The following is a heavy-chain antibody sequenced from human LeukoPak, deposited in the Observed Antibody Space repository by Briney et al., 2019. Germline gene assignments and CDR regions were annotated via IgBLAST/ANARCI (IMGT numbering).Heavy chain of an antibody. CDR2: MNPNSGDT. V-gene: IGHV1-8*01. J-gene: IGHJ4*02. CDR3: ARSGYGGNAFDY. Sequence: ASVKVSCKASGYTFTSYDINWVRQAPGQGLEWMGWMNPNSGDTGYAQKFQGRVTMTRNTSISTAYMELSSLRSEDTAVYYCARSGYGGNAFDYWGQGTLVTVSS. CDR1: GYTFTSYD. D-gene: IGHD4-23*01.